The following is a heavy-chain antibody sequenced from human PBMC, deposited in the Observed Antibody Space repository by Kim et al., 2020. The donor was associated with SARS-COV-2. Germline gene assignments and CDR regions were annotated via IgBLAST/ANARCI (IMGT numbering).Heavy chain of an antibody. D-gene: IGHD3-22*01. V-gene: IGHV4-39*01. CDR2: IYYSGST. CDR1: GGSISSSSYY. Sequence: SETLSLTCTVSGGSISSSSYYWGWIRQPPGEGLEWIGSIYYSGSTYYNPSLKSRVTISVDTSKSQFSLKLSSVIAADTAVYYCARLSFGSSGYYYGGFDYWGQGTLVTVSS. J-gene: IGHJ4*02. CDR3: ARLSFGSSGYYYGGFDY.